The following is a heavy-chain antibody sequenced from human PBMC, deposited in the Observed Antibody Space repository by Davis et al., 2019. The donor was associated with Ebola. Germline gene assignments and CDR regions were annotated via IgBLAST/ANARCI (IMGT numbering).Heavy chain of an antibody. J-gene: IGHJ2*01. Sequence: GSLRLSCVVSGGSISSSNWWSWVRQAPGKGLEWLGEIDPSGTTNSNPSLKSRVTLSVDKSKNHVFLNLNSVTAADTAVYYCARSPGRSLVVTALSRNFDLWGRGTLVTVSS. CDR1: GGSISSSNW. D-gene: IGHD2-21*02. CDR3: ARSPGRSLVVTALSRNFDL. V-gene: IGHV4-4*02. CDR2: IDPSGTT.